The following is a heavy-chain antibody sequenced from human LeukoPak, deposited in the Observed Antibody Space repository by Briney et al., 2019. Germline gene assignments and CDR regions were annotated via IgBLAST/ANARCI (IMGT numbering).Heavy chain of an antibody. CDR1: GGSISSSSYY. Sequence: SETLSLTCTVSGGSISSSSYYWGWIRQPPGKGLEWIGSIYYSGSTYYNPSLKSRVTISVDTSKNQFSLKLSSVTAADTAVYYCARAPSIAAAGIGFDPWGQGTLVTVSS. V-gene: IGHV4-39*01. CDR3: ARAPSIAAAGIGFDP. CDR2: IYYSGST. J-gene: IGHJ5*02. D-gene: IGHD6-13*01.